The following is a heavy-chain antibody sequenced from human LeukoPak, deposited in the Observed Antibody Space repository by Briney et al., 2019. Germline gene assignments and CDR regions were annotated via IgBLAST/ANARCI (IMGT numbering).Heavy chain of an antibody. Sequence: PGGSLRLSCAASGFTFSSYSMNWVRQAPGKGLEWIGEINHSGSTNYNPSLKSRVTISVDTSKNQFSLKLSSVTAADTAVYYCASSFEDGDYGMDVWGQGTTVTVSS. CDR3: ASSFEDGDYGMDV. V-gene: IGHV4-34*01. CDR1: GFTFSSYS. J-gene: IGHJ6*02. D-gene: IGHD4-17*01. CDR2: INHSGST.